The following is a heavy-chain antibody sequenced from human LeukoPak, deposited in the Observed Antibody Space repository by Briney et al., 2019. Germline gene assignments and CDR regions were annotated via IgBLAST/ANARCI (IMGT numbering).Heavy chain of an antibody. D-gene: IGHD1-1*01. J-gene: IGHJ4*02. CDR2: ISGSGGST. Sequence: GGSLRLSCAASGFTFNNYAMSWVRQAPGKGLEWVSVISGSGGSTYYADSVKGRFTISRDNYKNPLYVQMNSLRAEDTAVYYCAKGLGGTWIRHYFDYWGQGTLVTVSS. V-gene: IGHV3-23*01. CDR1: GFTFNNYA. CDR3: AKGLGGTWIRHYFDY.